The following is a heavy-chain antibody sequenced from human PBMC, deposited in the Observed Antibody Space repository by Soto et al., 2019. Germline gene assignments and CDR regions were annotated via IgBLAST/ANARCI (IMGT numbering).Heavy chain of an antibody. J-gene: IGHJ6*02. CDR3: ARFGGLYHYYYYGMDV. V-gene: IGHV4-59*01. Sequence: PSETLSLTCTVSGGSISSYYWSWIRQPPGKGLEWIGYIYYSGSTNYNPSLKSRVTISVDTSKNQFSLKLSSVTAADTAVYYCARFGGLYHYYYYGMDVWGQGTTVTVSS. CDR2: IYYSGST. D-gene: IGHD3-3*01. CDR1: GGSISSYY.